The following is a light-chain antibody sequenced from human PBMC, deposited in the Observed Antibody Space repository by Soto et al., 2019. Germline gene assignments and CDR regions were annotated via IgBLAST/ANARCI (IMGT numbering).Light chain of an antibody. CDR3: LQHNTYPWT. J-gene: IGKJ1*01. V-gene: IGKV1-17*03. CDR2: GAS. CDR1: QGISDR. Sequence: DTQMTQSPSAMSASVGDRVTITCRASQGISDRLVWFQQKPGKVPKRLIYGASSLQSGVPSRFSGSGSATEFTLTISSLQPEDFATYYCLQHNTYPWTFGQGTKVEIK.